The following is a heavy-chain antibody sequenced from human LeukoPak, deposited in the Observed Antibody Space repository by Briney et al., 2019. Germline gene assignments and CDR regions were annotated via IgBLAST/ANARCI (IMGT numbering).Heavy chain of an antibody. J-gene: IGHJ4*02. Sequence: PGRSLRLSCAASGFTFSSYAMHWVRQAPGKGLEWVAVISYDGSNKYYADSVKGRFTISRDNSKNTLYLQMNSLRAEDTAVYYCARDLYGGRRAAQAMYYFDYWGQGTLVTVSS. D-gene: IGHD2-8*01. CDR2: ISYDGSNK. CDR1: GFTFSSYA. V-gene: IGHV3-30*01. CDR3: ARDLYGGRRAAQAMYYFDY.